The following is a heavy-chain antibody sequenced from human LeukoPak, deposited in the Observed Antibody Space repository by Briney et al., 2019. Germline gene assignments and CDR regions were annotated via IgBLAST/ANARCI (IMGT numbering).Heavy chain of an antibody. V-gene: IGHV1-24*01. CDR2: VNPEDGEI. CDR3: AIDVGELLTY. CDR1: GYTLTELS. D-gene: IGHD1-26*01. Sequence: GASVKVSCKVSGYTLTELSMHWVRQAPGKGLEWMGGVNPEDGEIIYAQKFQGRVTMTEDTSTDTAYMELSSLRSEDTAVYYCAIDVGELLTYWGQGTLVTVSS. J-gene: IGHJ4*02.